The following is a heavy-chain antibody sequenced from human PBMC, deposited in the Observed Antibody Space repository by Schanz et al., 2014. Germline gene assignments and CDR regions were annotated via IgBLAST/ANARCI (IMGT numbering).Heavy chain of an antibody. CDR3: ARENKDYDSILNKFFHYGLDL. CDR2: ISPNSGDT. D-gene: IGHD3-3*02. V-gene: IGHV1-2*06. CDR1: GYTFTGYY. Sequence: QVQLVQSGAEVKQPGASVKVSCKASGYTFTGYYIHWVRQAPGQGFEWMGRISPNSGDTHSAQKFQGRVTMTWDRSISTANMELSRLRSDDTAVYYCARENKDYDSILNKFFHYGLDLWGQGTTVTVSS. J-gene: IGHJ6*02.